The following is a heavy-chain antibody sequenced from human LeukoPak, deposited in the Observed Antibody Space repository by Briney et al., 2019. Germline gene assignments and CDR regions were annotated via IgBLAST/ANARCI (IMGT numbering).Heavy chain of an antibody. D-gene: IGHD3-10*01. CDR3: ARVSDSRAVGPFDY. V-gene: IGHV4-39*07. Sequence: SETLSLTCTVSGGSIRSSTDYWGWIRQPPGKELEWIGSIYYSGSTYYNPSLKSRVTISVDTSKNQFSVKLSSVTAADTAIYYCARVSDSRAVGPFDYWGQGTLVTVSS. J-gene: IGHJ4*02. CDR2: IYYSGST. CDR1: GGSIRSSTDY.